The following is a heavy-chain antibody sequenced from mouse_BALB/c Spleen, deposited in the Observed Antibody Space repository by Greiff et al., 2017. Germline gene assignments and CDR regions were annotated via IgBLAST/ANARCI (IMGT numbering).Heavy chain of an antibody. CDR2: ISSGGSYT. J-gene: IGHJ3*01. V-gene: IGHV5-9-4*01. CDR3: ARGGYGYAY. Sequence: EVKLMESGGGLVKPGGSLKLSCAASGFTFSSYAMSWVRQSPEKRLEWVAEISSGGSYTYYPDTVTGRFTISRDNAKNTLYLEMSSLRSEDTAMYYCARGGYGYAYWGQGTLVTVSA. CDR1: GFTFSSYA. D-gene: IGHD1-2*01.